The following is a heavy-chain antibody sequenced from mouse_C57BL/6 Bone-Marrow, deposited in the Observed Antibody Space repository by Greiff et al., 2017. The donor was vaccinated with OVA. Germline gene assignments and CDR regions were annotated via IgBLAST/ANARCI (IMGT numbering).Heavy chain of an antibody. CDR2: IYWDDDK. J-gene: IGHJ2*01. V-gene: IGHV8-12*01. CDR3: ARRPYYGGFDD. Sequence: QVQLKESGPGILQSSQTLSLTCSFSGFSLSTSGMGVSWNRQPSGKGLEWLAHIYWDDDKRYNPSLKSRLTISKDTSRNQVFLKITSVYTADTATYYYARRPYYGGFDDWGQGTTLTVSS. CDR1: GFSLSTSGMG. D-gene: IGHD1-1*01.